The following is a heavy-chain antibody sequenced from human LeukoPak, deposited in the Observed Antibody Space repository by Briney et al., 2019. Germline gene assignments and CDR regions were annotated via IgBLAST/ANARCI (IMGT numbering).Heavy chain of an antibody. D-gene: IGHD3-22*01. CDR1: GFTFSSYV. CDR2: IWYDGSNK. J-gene: IGHJ4*02. V-gene: IGHV3-33*08. Sequence: PGGSLRLSCVASGFTFSSYVMSWVRQAPGKGLEWVAVIWYDGSNKYYADSVRGRFTISRDNSKNTLYLQMNSLRAEDTAVYYCARPKFEGAYYNPYFDFWGQGTLVTVSS. CDR3: ARPKFEGAYYNPYFDF.